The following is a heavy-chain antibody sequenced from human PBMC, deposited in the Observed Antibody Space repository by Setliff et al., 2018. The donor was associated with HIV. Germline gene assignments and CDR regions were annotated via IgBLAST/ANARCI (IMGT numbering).Heavy chain of an antibody. CDR2: IYYSGGT. J-gene: IGHJ5*02. Sequence: SETLSLTCTVSGGPISSSSYYWGWIRQPPGKGLEWIGSIYYSGGTYYNPSLKSRVTLSVDTSKNQFFLRLSSVTAADTAVYYCARDFGVVIPQGRFDPWGQGTLVTVST. V-gene: IGHV4-39*01. CDR1: GGPISSSSYY. CDR3: ARDFGVVIPQGRFDP. D-gene: IGHD3-3*01.